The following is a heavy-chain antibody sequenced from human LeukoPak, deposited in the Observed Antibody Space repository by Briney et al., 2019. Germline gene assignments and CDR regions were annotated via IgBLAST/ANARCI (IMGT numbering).Heavy chain of an antibody. V-gene: IGHV3-48*03. CDR2: ISTRGSTT. CDR3: ARGALHVFDY. D-gene: IGHD3-10*02. Sequence: GGSLRLSCAASGFTFSDYEINWVRQAPGKGLEWISCISTRGSTTYYADSVKGRFTIYRDNAKNSLFLQKNTLTAEETAVYYCARGALHVFDYWGQGTPVTVSS. J-gene: IGHJ4*02. CDR1: GFTFSDYE.